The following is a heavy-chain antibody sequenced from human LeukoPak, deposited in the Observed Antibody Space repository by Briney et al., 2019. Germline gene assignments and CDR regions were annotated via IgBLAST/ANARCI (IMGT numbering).Heavy chain of an antibody. CDR1: GGSISSGSYY. J-gene: IGHJ4*02. V-gene: IGHV4-39*07. Sequence: SETLSLTCTVSGGSISSGSYYWGWIRQPPGKGLEWIANVDYIGSTYYNPSLKTRVTISVDTSKNQFSLKLSSVTAADTAVYYCARVPGAIDYWGQGTLVTVSS. CDR3: ARVPGAIDY. D-gene: IGHD4-17*01. CDR2: VDYIGST.